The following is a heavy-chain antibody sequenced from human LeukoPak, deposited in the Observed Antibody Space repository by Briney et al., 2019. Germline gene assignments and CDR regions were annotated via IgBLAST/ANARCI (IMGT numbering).Heavy chain of an antibody. V-gene: IGHV4-59*01. CDR1: GGSISRYY. D-gene: IGHD5-18*01. CDR2: IYYSGSI. CDR3: AREDGSYGYIPDY. J-gene: IGHJ4*02. Sequence: SETLSLTCTVSGGSISRYYWNWIRQPPGKGLEWIGYIYYSGSINYNPSLKSRVTISVDTSKNQFSLKLSSVTAADTAVYYCAREDGSYGYIPDYWGQGTLVTVSS.